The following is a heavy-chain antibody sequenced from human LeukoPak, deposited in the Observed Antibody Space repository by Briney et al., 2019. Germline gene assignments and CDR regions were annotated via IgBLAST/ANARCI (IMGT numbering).Heavy chain of an antibody. D-gene: IGHD1-20*01. CDR3: ARDNSRNSNDY. CDR1: GYTFTSYY. J-gene: IGHJ4*02. Sequence: ASVKVSCKASGYTFTSYYVHWVRQAPGQGLEWMGIINPSGGGTNYAQNFQGRVTMTRDTSTSTVYMELSSLRSEDTAMYYCARDNSRNSNDYWGQGTLVTVSS. CDR2: INPSGGGT. V-gene: IGHV1-46*01.